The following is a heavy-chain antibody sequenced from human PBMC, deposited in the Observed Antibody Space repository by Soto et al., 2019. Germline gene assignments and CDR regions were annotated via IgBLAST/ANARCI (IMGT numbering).Heavy chain of an antibody. Sequence: GGSLRLSCAASGFTFSSYAMSWVRQAPGKGLEWVSAISGSGGSTYYADSVKGRFTISRDNSKNTLYLQMNSLRAEDTAVYYCAKVGWSIKQYCSSTSCVQYAFDIWGQGTMVTVSS. D-gene: IGHD2-2*01. CDR2: ISGSGGST. CDR3: AKVGWSIKQYCSSTSCVQYAFDI. V-gene: IGHV3-23*01. CDR1: GFTFSSYA. J-gene: IGHJ3*02.